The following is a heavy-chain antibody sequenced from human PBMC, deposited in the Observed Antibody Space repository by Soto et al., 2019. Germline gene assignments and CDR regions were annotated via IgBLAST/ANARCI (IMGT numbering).Heavy chain of an antibody. CDR2: ISTTSDTK. CDR1: GFTFSSYS. J-gene: IGHJ3*02. CDR3: ARALRQWLADAFDI. Sequence: EVQLVESGGGLVQPGGSLRLSCAASGFTFSSYSMNWVRQAPGKGLEWVSYISTTSDTKYHADSVKGRFTISRDNAKNSLYLQMNSLRDEDTAVYYCARALRQWLADAFDIWGRGTMVTVS. V-gene: IGHV3-48*02. D-gene: IGHD6-19*01.